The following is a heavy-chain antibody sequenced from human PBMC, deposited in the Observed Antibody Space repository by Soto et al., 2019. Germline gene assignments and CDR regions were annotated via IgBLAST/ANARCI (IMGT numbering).Heavy chain of an antibody. CDR2: IWSDGSKK. CDR1: GVTFSSYA. CDR3: ARDEAP. J-gene: IGHJ5*02. V-gene: IGHV3-33*01. Sequence: QVQLVESGGGVVQPGRSLRLSCAASGVTFSSYAMHWVRQAPGKGLEWVAVIWSDGSKKYYGDSVKGRFTISRDNSKNTLYLQMNSLKVEDTAVYSCARDEAPWGQGTLVIVSS.